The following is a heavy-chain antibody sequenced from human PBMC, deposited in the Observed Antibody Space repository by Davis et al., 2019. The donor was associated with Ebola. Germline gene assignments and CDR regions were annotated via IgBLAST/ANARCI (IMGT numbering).Heavy chain of an antibody. V-gene: IGHV3-48*01. CDR1: GFTFSSYS. J-gene: IGHJ4*02. CDR3: AKSFTLGVEVVVPAATDY. CDR2: ITSSSSTI. Sequence: GESLKISCAASGFTFSSYSMNWVRQAPGKGLEWVSYITSSSSTIYYADSVKGRLNISRDNSKNTLYLQMNSLRAEDTAVYYCAKSFTLGVEVVVPAATDYWGQGTLVTVSS. D-gene: IGHD2-2*01.